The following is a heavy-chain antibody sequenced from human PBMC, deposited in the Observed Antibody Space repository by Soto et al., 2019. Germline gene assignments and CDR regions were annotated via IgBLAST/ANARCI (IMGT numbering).Heavy chain of an antibody. CDR3: VKDRYVEY. J-gene: IGHJ4*02. CDR2: SSSNGDST. Sequence: GGSLRLSCSVSGFTIITYAMHWVRQAPGKGLEYVASSSSNGDSTYYADSVKGRFTISRDNSKNTLYLQMSSLRAEDTALYYCVKDRYVEYWGQGILVTVSS. D-gene: IGHD2-2*01. V-gene: IGHV3-64D*06. CDR1: GFTIITYA.